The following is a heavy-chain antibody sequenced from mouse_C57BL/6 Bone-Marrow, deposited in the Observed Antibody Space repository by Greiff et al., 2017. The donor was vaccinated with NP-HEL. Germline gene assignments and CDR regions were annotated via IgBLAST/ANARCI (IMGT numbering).Heavy chain of an antibody. J-gene: IGHJ2*01. V-gene: IGHV1-26*01. D-gene: IGHD1-1*01. CDR2: INPNNGVT. CDR1: GYTFTDYY. Sequence: EVQLQQSGPELVKPGASVKISCKASGYTFTDYYMNWVKQSHRKSLEWIGDINPNNGVTSYNQKFKGKATLTVDNSTSTAYMELRSLTSEDSAVYYCARLGLLRYSFDYWGQGTTLTVSS. CDR3: ARLGLLRYSFDY.